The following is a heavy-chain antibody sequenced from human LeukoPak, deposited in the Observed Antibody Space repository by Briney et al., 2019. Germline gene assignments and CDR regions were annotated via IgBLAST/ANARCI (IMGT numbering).Heavy chain of an antibody. CDR1: GFTFSSYA. D-gene: IGHD3-10*02. CDR2: ISGSGGKT. Sequence: GGSLRLSCAASGFTFSSYAMSWVRQAPGKGLEWVSAISGSGGKTYYADSVKGRFTISRDNAKNSLYLQMNSLRAEDTAVYYCAELGITMIGGVWGKGTTVTISS. CDR3: AELGITMIGGV. V-gene: IGHV3-23*01. J-gene: IGHJ6*04.